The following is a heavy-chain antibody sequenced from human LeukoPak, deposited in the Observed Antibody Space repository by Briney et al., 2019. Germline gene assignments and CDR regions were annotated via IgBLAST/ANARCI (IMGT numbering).Heavy chain of an antibody. Sequence: SETLSLTCTVSGGSISSYYWSWIRQPPGKGLEWIGYIYYSGSTNFNPSLKSRVTISVDTSKNQFSLKLSSVTAADTAVYYCARVTEIRIFGVVSRWFDPWGQGTLVTVSS. CDR2: IYYSGST. CDR3: ARVTEIRIFGVVSRWFDP. J-gene: IGHJ5*02. CDR1: GGSISSYY. D-gene: IGHD3-3*01. V-gene: IGHV4-59*01.